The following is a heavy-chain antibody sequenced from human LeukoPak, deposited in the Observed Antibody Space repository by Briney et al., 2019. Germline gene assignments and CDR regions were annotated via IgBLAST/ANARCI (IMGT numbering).Heavy chain of an antibody. CDR3: AKDLNIVVVPAAIPTHGPGDGMDV. CDR1: GFTFSSYG. J-gene: IGHJ6*02. V-gene: IGHV3-30*18. CDR2: ISYDGSNK. D-gene: IGHD2-2*01. Sequence: PGGSLRLSGAASGFTFSSYGMHWVRQAPGKGLEWVAVISYDGSNKYYADSVKGRFTISRDNSKNTLYLQMNSLRAEDTAVYYCAKDLNIVVVPAAIPTHGPGDGMDVWGQGTTVTVSS.